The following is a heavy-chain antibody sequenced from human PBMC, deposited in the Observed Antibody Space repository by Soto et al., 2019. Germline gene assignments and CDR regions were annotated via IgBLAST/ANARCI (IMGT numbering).Heavy chain of an antibody. CDR1: GYTFTGYY. V-gene: IGHV1-2*02. J-gene: IGHJ4*02. Sequence: ASVKVSCKASGYTFTGYYMHWVRQAPGQGLEWMGWINPNSGGTNYAQKFRGRVTMTRDTSISTAYMELSRLRSDDTAVYYCARVGTMIVVVIKTYYFDYWGQGTLVTVSS. CDR2: INPNSGGT. D-gene: IGHD3-22*01. CDR3: ARVGTMIVVVIKTYYFDY.